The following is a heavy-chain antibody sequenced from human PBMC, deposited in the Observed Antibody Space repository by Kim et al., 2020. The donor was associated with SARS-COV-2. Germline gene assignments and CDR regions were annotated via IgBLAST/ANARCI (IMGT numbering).Heavy chain of an antibody. Sequence: GGSLRLSCAASGFTFSSYWMSWVRQAPGKGLEWLANIKQDGSEKYYVDSVKGRFTISRDNAKNSLYLQMNSLRAEDTAVYYCARVSSGSLNWFDPWGQGTLVTVSS. CDR3: ARVSSGSLNWFDP. CDR1: GFTFSSYW. D-gene: IGHD3-10*01. J-gene: IGHJ5*02. CDR2: IKQDGSEK. V-gene: IGHV3-7*01.